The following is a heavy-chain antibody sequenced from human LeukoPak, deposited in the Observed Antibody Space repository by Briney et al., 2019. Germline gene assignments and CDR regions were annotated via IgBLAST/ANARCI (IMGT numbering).Heavy chain of an antibody. D-gene: IGHD4-17*01. CDR1: GGTFSSYA. J-gene: IGHJ4*02. V-gene: IGHV1-69*05. Sequence: SVKVSCKASGGTFSSYAISWVRQAPGQGLEWMGRIIPIFGTPNYAQKFQGRVTITTDESTTTAYMELSSLRSEDTAVYYCARDKTGHRYIYGDYHPFDHWGQGTLVTVSS. CDR2: IIPIFGTP. CDR3: ARDKTGHRYIYGDYHPFDH.